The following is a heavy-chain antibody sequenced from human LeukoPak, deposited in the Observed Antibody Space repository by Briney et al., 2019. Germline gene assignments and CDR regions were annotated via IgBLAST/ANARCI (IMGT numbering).Heavy chain of an antibody. V-gene: IGHV4-39*07. CDR1: GGSIRSSYYY. D-gene: IGHD3-22*01. J-gene: IGHJ4*02. CDR3: ARDARGYYDSPFDY. Sequence: SETLSLTCTVSGGSIRSSYYYWGWIRQPPGKGLEWIGSIYDSGSTNYNPSLKSRVTISVDTSKIQFSLKLSSVTAADTAVYYCARDARGYYDSPFDYWGQGTLVTVSS. CDR2: IYDSGST.